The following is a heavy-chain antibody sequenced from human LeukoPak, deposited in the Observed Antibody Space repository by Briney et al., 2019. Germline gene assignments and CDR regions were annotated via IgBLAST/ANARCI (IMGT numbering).Heavy chain of an antibody. Sequence: GGSLRLSCAAAGFTFSTASLHWVRQAPGRGLEWVSAFDTGFGTYYPDSLKGRFTISRDNSKNTLFLQMNSLRTEDTAVYYCARSSGWWSLDYWGQGTLVTVSS. CDR2: FDTGFGT. CDR3: ARSSGWWSLDY. D-gene: IGHD6-19*01. J-gene: IGHJ4*02. V-gene: IGHV3-23*01. CDR1: GFTFSTAS.